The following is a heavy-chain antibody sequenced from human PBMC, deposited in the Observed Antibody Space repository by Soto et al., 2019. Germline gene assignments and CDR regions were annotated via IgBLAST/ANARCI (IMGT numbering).Heavy chain of an antibody. CDR2: MYYGGSS. Sequence: PSETLSLTCAVSGGSTSDKSYFWGWVRQSPGKGLEWIGSMYYGGSSYYNPSPKSRVAISVDTSKNQFSLKLRSVNAADTAVYFCARERLLLLKPDFDNWGHGTLVTVSS. D-gene: IGHD1-26*01. CDR3: ARERLLLLKPDFDN. V-gene: IGHV4-39*07. J-gene: IGHJ4*01. CDR1: GGSTSDKSYF.